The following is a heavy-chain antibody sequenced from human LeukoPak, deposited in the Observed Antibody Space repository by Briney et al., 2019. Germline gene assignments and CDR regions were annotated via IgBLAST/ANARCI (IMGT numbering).Heavy chain of an antibody. J-gene: IGHJ4*02. CDR2: ISYSGST. CDR1: GGSISGGSYY. Sequence: PSETLSLTCTVSGGSISGGSYYWGWIRQPPGKVLEWIGSISYSGSTYYNPSLKSRVTVSVETSKNQFSLKLSSVTAADTAVYYCATHTYDSSGYYFVYWGQGTLITVSS. V-gene: IGHV4-39*01. CDR3: ATHTYDSSGYYFVY. D-gene: IGHD3-22*01.